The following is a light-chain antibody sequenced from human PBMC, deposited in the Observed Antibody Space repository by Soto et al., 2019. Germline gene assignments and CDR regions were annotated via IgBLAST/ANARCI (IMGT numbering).Light chain of an antibody. J-gene: IGKJ1*01. Sequence: DIAMTQSPDSLAVSLGERATINCKSSQSVLYSSKNKNYLAWYQQKPGQPPKLLIYWASTRESGVPDRFSGSGSGTDFTLTISSLQAEDVAVYYCQQYYSTPRTFGQGTKVEVK. CDR1: QSVLYSSKNKNY. CDR2: WAS. CDR3: QQYYSTPRT. V-gene: IGKV4-1*01.